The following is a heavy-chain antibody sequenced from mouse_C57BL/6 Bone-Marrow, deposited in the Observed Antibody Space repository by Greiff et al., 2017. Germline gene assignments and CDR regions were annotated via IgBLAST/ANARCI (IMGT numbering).Heavy chain of an antibody. V-gene: IGHV3-6*01. CDR2: ISYDGSN. CDR3: AKALYDDDDAMDD. Sequence: EVKLMESGPGLVKPSQSLSLTCSVTGYSITSGYYWNWIRQFPGNKLEWMGYISYDGSNNYNPSLKNRISITRDTSKNQFFLKLNSVTTEDTATYYCAKALYDDDDAMDDWGQGTSVTVSS. CDR1: GYSITSGYY. J-gene: IGHJ4*01. D-gene: IGHD2-4*01.